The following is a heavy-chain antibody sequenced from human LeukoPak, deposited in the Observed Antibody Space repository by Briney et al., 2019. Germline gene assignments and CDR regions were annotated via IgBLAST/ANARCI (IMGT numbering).Heavy chain of an antibody. V-gene: IGHV1-8*01. CDR3: ARVPGRGVYYYYYGMDV. Sequence: VASVKVSYKASGYTFTSYDINWVRQAPGQGREWMGWMNPNSGNTGYAQKFQGRVTMTRNTSISTAYMELSSLRSEDTAVYYCARVPGRGVYYYYYGMDVWGQGTTVTVS. CDR1: GYTFTSYD. J-gene: IGHJ6*02. CDR2: MNPNSGNT.